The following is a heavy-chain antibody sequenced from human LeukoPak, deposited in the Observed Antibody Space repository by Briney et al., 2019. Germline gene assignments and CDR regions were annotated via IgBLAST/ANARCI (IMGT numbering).Heavy chain of an antibody. CDR3: ARDSGLLPGYSYGKAVPENWYFDL. D-gene: IGHD5-18*01. V-gene: IGHV1-2*06. J-gene: IGHJ2*01. CDR2: INPNSGGT. CDR1: GYTFSGYY. Sequence: GASVKVSCKASGYTFSGYYIHWVRQAPGQGLEWMGRINPNSGGTNYAQKFQGRVTMTRDTSISTAYMELSRLRSDDTAVYYCARDSGLLPGYSYGKAVPENWYFDLWGRGTLVTVSS.